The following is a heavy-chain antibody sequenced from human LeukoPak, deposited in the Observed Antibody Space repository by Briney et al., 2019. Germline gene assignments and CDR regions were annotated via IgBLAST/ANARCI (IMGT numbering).Heavy chain of an antibody. Sequence: EASVKVSCKASGYTFTSYGISWVRQAPGQGLEWMGWISAYNGNTNYAQKFQGRVTIIADESTSTAYMELSSLRSEDTAVYYCARGQDGYVWGSYLWGQGTLVTVSS. V-gene: IGHV1-18*01. D-gene: IGHD3-16*02. CDR1: GYTFTSYG. CDR2: ISAYNGNT. CDR3: ARGQDGYVWGSYL. J-gene: IGHJ4*02.